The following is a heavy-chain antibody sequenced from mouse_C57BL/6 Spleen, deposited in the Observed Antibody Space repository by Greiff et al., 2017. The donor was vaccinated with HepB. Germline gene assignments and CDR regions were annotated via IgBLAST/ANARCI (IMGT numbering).Heavy chain of an antibody. V-gene: IGHV1-64*01. D-gene: IGHD1-1*01. CDR2: IHPTSGST. CDR3: ARGTTVVARYFDY. CDR1: FSPFPLSF. Sequence: FSFPSSFSPFPLSFLPFFPPRPGPGLEWIGMIHPTSGSTNYNEKFKSKATLTVDKSSSTAYMQLSSLTSEDSAVYYCARGTTVVARYFDYWGQGTTLTVSS. J-gene: IGHJ2*01.